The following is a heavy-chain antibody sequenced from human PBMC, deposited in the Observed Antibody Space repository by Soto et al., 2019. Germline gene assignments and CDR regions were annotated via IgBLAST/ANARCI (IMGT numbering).Heavy chain of an antibody. CDR2: IWYDGSNK. CDR1: GFTFSSYG. Sequence: QVQLVESGGGVVQPGRSLRLSCAASGFTFSSYGMHWVRQAPGKGLEWVAVIWYDGSNKYYADSVKGRFTISRDNSKNTLYLQMNSLRAEDTAVYYCARAGPYIAVAIDAFDIWGQGTMVTVSS. V-gene: IGHV3-33*01. J-gene: IGHJ3*02. D-gene: IGHD6-19*01. CDR3: ARAGPYIAVAIDAFDI.